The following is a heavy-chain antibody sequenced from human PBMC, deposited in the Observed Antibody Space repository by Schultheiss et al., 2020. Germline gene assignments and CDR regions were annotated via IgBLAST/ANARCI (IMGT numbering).Heavy chain of an antibody. CDR2: ISYDGSNK. D-gene: IGHD2-2*01. CDR1: GFTFSDYY. J-gene: IGHJ1*01. CDR3: AREHCSSTSCYAGYFQH. V-gene: IGHV3-30*03. Sequence: GESLKISCAASGFTFSDYYMSWIRQAPGKGLEWVAVISYDGSNKYYADSVKGRFTISRDNSKNTLYLQMNSLRAEDTAVYYCAREHCSSTSCYAGYFQHWGQGTLVTVS.